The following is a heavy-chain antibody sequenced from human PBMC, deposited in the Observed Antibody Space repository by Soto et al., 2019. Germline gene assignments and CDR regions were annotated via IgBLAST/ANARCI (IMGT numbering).Heavy chain of an antibody. Sequence: QVQLVESGGGVVQPGRSLRFSCAASGFTFSSYAMHWVRQAPGKGLEWVAVISYDGSNKYYADSVKGRFTISRDNSKNTLYLQMNSLRAEDTAVYYCARDQQWLALDSWGQGTLVTVSS. CDR2: ISYDGSNK. CDR1: GFTFSSYA. V-gene: IGHV3-30-3*01. J-gene: IGHJ4*02. D-gene: IGHD6-19*01. CDR3: ARDQQWLALDS.